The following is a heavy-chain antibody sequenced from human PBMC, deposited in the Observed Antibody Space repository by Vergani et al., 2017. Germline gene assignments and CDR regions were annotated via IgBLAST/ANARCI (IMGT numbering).Heavy chain of an antibody. CDR3: ARGLVAARPDRYFDY. J-gene: IGHJ4*02. V-gene: IGHV4-59*01. D-gene: IGHD6-6*01. Sequence: QVQLQESGTGLVKPSETLSLTCTVSGGSISSYYWSWIRQPPGKGLEWIGYIYYSGSTNYNPSLKSRVTISVDTSKNQFSLKLSSVTAADTAVYYCARGLVAARPDRYFDYWGQGTLVTVSS. CDR1: GGSISSYY. CDR2: IYYSGST.